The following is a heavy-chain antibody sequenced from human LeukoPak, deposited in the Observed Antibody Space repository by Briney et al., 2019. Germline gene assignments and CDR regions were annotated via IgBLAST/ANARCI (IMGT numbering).Heavy chain of an antibody. V-gene: IGHV1-46*01. CDR1: GYTFTSYY. Sequence: ASVKVSCKASGYTFTSYYMHWVRQAPGQGLEWMGIINPSGGSTSYAQKFQGRVTMIRDTSTSTVYMELSSLRSEDTAVYYCARAGITMVRGVIGDKYYFDYWGQGTLVTVSS. CDR3: ARAGITMVRGVIGDKYYFDY. D-gene: IGHD3-10*01. CDR2: INPSGGST. J-gene: IGHJ4*02.